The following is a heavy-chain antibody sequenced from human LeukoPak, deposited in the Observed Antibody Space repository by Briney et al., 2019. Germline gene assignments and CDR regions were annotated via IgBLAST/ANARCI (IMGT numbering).Heavy chain of an antibody. Sequence: QPGGSLRLSCAASGFTFSSYAMSWVRQAPGKGLEWVSAISGSGGSTYYADSVRGRFTIPRENSKNTLYLQMSSLRAEDTAVYYCAKDGVGATTRSEYFQPWGEGTLVTVSS. CDR2: ISGSGGST. J-gene: IGHJ1*01. CDR1: GFTFSSYA. D-gene: IGHD1-26*01. CDR3: AKDGVGATTRSEYFQP. V-gene: IGHV3-23*01.